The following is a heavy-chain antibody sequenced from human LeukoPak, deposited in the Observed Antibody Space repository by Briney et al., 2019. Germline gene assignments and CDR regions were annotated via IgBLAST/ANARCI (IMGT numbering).Heavy chain of an antibody. V-gene: IGHV4-38-2*02. CDR1: GYSISSGYY. CDR3: ARRGWYFDL. Sequence: SETLSLTCTVSGYSISSGYYWGWIRQPPGKGLEWIGSIYHSGSTNYNPSLKSRVTISVDTSKNQFSLRLSSVTAADTAVYYCARRGWYFDLWGRGTLVTVSS. D-gene: IGHD3-10*01. CDR2: IYHSGST. J-gene: IGHJ2*01.